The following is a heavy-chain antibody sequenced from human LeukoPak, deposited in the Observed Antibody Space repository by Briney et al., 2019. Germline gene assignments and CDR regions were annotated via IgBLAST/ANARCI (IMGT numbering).Heavy chain of an antibody. Sequence: SVKVSCKASGGTFSSYAISWVRQAPGQGLEWMGGIIPIFGTANYAQKFQGRVTITADESMSTAYMELSSLRSEDTAVYYCAGTPNYYDSSGYPTDYWGQGTLVTVSS. J-gene: IGHJ4*02. V-gene: IGHV1-69*13. CDR1: GGTFSSYA. D-gene: IGHD3-22*01. CDR2: IIPIFGTA. CDR3: AGTPNYYDSSGYPTDY.